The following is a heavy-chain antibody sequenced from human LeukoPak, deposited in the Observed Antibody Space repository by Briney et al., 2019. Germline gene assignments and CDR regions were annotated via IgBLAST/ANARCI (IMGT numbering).Heavy chain of an antibody. V-gene: IGHV3-23*01. J-gene: IGHJ4*02. CDR3: AKDQRVAAAGLLDY. D-gene: IGHD6-13*01. CDR1: GFTFSSYA. Sequence: PGGSLRLSCAASGFTFSSYAMSWVRQAPGKGLESVSAISGSGGSTYYADSVKGRFTISRDNSKNTLYLQMNSLRAEDTAVYYCAKDQRVAAAGLLDYWGQGTLVTVSS. CDR2: ISGSGGST.